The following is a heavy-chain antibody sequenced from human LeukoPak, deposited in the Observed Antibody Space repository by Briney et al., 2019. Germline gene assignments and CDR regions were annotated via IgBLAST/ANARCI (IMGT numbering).Heavy chain of an antibody. V-gene: IGHV4-59*12. J-gene: IGHJ3*02. D-gene: IGHD1-1*01. CDR2: VYHSGST. CDR3: ARDQGADDDAFDI. CDR1: GGSISSYY. Sequence: SETLSLTCTVSGGSISSYYWSWIRQPPGKGLEWIGYVYHSGSTYYNPSLKSRVTISVDRSKNQFSLKLSSVTAADTAVYYCARDQGADDDAFDIWGQGTMVTVSS.